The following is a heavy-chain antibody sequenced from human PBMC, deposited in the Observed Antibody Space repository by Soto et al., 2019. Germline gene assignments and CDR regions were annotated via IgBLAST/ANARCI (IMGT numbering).Heavy chain of an antibody. CDR2: IFYSGIT. CDR3: ARPGWSNSWYFDY. J-gene: IGHJ4*01. D-gene: IGHD6-13*01. V-gene: IGHV4-59*01. Sequence: SATLALSCTVADGYSSGYYWILIRQPPGKGLEWIGYIFYSGITNYNPSLKSRVTISVDTSKNQFSLNLSSVTAADTAVYYCARPGWSNSWYFDYWGQAHLVTVS. CDR1: DGYSSGYY.